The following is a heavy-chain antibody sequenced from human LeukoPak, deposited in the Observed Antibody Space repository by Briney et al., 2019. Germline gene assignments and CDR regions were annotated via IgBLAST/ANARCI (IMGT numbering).Heavy chain of an antibody. CDR2: IYYSGST. V-gene: IGHV4-59*01. CDR1: GGSISSYY. CDR3: XXXXXXXXXYGSGSYLGAFDI. J-gene: IGHJ3*02. Sequence: SETLSLTCTVSGGSISSYYWSWIRQPPGKGLEWIGYIYYSGSTNYNPSLKSRVTISVDTSKNQFSLKLSSVTAADTAVYYCXXXXXXXXXYGSGSYLGAFDIWGQGTMVTVSS. D-gene: IGHD3-10*01.